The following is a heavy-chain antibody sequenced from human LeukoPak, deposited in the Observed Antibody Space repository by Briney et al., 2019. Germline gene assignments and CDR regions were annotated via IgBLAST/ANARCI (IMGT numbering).Heavy chain of an antibody. Sequence: PLETLSLTCTVSGYSISSGYYWGWIRQPPGKGLEWIGSIYHSESTYYNPSLKSRVTISVDTSKNQFSLKLSSVTAADTAVYYCASPYMGRNYYDSSGYFHAFDIWGQGTMVTVSS. CDR3: ASPYMGRNYYDSSGYFHAFDI. D-gene: IGHD3-22*01. V-gene: IGHV4-38-2*02. CDR1: GYSISSGYY. J-gene: IGHJ3*02. CDR2: IYHSEST.